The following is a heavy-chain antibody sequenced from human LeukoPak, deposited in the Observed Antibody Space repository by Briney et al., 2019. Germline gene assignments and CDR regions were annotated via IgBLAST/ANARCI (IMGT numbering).Heavy chain of an antibody. CDR3: ARPYYYDSRIDP. CDR1: GGSISSGDYY. D-gene: IGHD3-22*01. CDR2: MYYSGST. V-gene: IGHV4-30-4*01. Sequence: SQXLXXTCTVSGGSISSGDYYWSWIRQPPGKGLEWIAYMYYSGSTYYNPSLKSRVIMSADTSKNQLSLKLSSVTAADTAVYYCARPYYYDSRIDPWGQGILVTVSS. J-gene: IGHJ5*02.